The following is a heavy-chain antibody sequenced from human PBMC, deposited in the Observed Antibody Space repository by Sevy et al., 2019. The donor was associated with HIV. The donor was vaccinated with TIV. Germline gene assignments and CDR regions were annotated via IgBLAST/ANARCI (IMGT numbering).Heavy chain of an antibody. CDR2: ISSSSSTL. Sequence: GGSLRLSCAASGFTFNSYSMNWVRQAPGKGLEWVSYISSSSSTLYYADSVKGRFTMSRANAKNSLYLQMNSLRDDDTAVYYCARDQDYYDSSGYSYYFDYWGQGTLVTVSS. V-gene: IGHV3-48*02. D-gene: IGHD3-22*01. CDR3: ARDQDYYDSSGYSYYFDY. CDR1: GFTFNSYS. J-gene: IGHJ4*02.